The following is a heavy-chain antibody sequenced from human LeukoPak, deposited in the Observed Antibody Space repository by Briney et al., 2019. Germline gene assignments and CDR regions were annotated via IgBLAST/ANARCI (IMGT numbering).Heavy chain of an antibody. D-gene: IGHD3-22*01. CDR3: ASEYYSDSSGYTTYFDY. Sequence: ASVTVSRKASGYTFTDYYMHWVRQAPGQGLEWMGWINPNRGGNNYAQKFQGRFTMTRDTSISTAYMELSRLRSDDTAVYYCASEYYSDSSGYTTYFDYWGQGTLVTVSS. V-gene: IGHV1-2*02. CDR1: GYTFTDYY. J-gene: IGHJ4*02. CDR2: INPNRGGN.